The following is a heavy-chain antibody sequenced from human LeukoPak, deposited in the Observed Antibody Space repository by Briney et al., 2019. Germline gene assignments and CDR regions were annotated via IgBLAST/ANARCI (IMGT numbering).Heavy chain of an antibody. D-gene: IGHD1-26*01. Sequence: SETLSLTCPVAAGSISSYYWGWIRQPPGKGLEWIGYIYSSGSTNYNPSLKSRVTISVDTPKNQSSLKLSSVTAADTAVYYCARTYSGSYTGAYYFDYWGQGTLVTVSS. CDR3: ARTYSGSYTGAYYFDY. V-gene: IGHV4-59*01. J-gene: IGHJ4*02. CDR2: IYSSGST. CDR1: AGSISSYY.